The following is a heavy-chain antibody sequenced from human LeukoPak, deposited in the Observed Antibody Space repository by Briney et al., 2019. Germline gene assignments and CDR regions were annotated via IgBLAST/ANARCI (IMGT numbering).Heavy chain of an antibody. CDR2: IRYDGSNK. CDR3: ARYNGNYYYGMDV. D-gene: IGHD1-26*01. J-gene: IGHJ6*02. CDR1: GFTFSSFG. V-gene: IGHV3-30*02. Sequence: GGSLRLSCAASGFTFSSFGMHWVRQAPGKGLEWVAFIRYDGSNKYYADSVKGRFTISRDNSKNTLYLQMNSLRAEDTAVYYCARYNGNYYYGMDVWGQGTTVTVSS.